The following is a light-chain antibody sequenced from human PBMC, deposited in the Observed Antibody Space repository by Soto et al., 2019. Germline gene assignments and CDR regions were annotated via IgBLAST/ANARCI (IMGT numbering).Light chain of an antibody. Sequence: SVLTQPPSVSGAPGQRVTISCPGSSSNIGAGYDVHWYQQLPGTAPKLLIYGNSNRPSGVPDRFSGSKSGTSASLAITGLQAEDEADYYCQSYDSSAHVVFGGGTKLTVL. CDR1: SSNIGAGYD. J-gene: IGLJ2*01. CDR3: QSYDSSAHVV. CDR2: GNS. V-gene: IGLV1-40*01.